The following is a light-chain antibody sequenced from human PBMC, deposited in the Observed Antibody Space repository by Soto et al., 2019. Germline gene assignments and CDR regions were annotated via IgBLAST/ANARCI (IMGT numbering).Light chain of an antibody. Sequence: DIQMTQSPSTLSASVGDRVTITCRASQSIGRFLAWYQHQPGKAPKLPIYDASTLESGVPSRFSGTGSGTEFTFSITSLQPEDFGTYYCQQCYMGWTFGQGTKVDI. CDR2: DAS. CDR3: QQCYMGWT. V-gene: IGKV1-5*01. J-gene: IGKJ1*01. CDR1: QSIGRF.